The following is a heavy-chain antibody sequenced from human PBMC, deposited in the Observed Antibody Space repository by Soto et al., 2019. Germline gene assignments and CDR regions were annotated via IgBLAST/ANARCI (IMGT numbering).Heavy chain of an antibody. Sequence: QVQLVQSGAEVKKPGASVKVSCKASGYTFTNYAIHWVRQAPGQRLEWMGWINAGNGNTKYSQKFQGRLTISRDTSATTAYMALNSLRSEDTAVYYCARGGLVISYYWGQGTLVTVSS. D-gene: IGHD3-9*01. CDR1: GYTFTNYA. CDR2: INAGNGNT. J-gene: IGHJ4*02. V-gene: IGHV1-3*01. CDR3: ARGGLVISYY.